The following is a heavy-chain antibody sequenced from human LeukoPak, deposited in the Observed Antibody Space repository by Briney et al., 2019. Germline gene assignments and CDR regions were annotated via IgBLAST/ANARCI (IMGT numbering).Heavy chain of an antibody. CDR2: ISQSGNS. CDR1: GDSISSSTCN. V-gene: IGHV4-30-2*01. D-gene: IGHD3-22*01. CDR3: ARDQVDYDIPDHFDY. Sequence: SLTLSLTFKVSGDSISSSTCNWSWIRQPPGKGLEWIGYISQSGNSYFTPSLKSRATISVDRSKNHFSLTLISVTAADTAVYYCARDQVDYDIPDHFDYWGKGTLVAVSS. J-gene: IGHJ4*02.